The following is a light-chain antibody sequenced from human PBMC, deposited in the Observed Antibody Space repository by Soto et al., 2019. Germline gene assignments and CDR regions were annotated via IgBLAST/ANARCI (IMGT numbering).Light chain of an antibody. V-gene: IGLV2-14*01. J-gene: IGLJ2*01. CDR1: SRDVGGYNY. Sequence: QSVLTQPASVSGSPGQSITISCTGTSRDVGGYNYVSWHQQHPGKAPKVIITEVSNRPSGVSNRFSGSKSGNTASLTISGLQAEDEADYYCSSYISSSTFVVFGGGTKLIVL. CDR3: SSYISSSTFVV. CDR2: EVS.